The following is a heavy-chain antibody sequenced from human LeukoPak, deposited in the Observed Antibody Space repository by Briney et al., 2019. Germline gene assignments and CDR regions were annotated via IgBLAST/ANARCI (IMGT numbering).Heavy chain of an antibody. CDR1: GFTFSIYS. CDR2: LSGSSNYI. Sequence: PGGSLRLSCAASGFTFSIYSMNWVRQAPGKGLEWDSSLSGSSNYIFYADSVKGRFTISRDNAKNSLFLQMNSLRAEDTAVYFCARWGSGDSFDIWGQGTMVTVSS. D-gene: IGHD3-10*01. J-gene: IGHJ3*02. CDR3: ARWGSGDSFDI. V-gene: IGHV3-21*01.